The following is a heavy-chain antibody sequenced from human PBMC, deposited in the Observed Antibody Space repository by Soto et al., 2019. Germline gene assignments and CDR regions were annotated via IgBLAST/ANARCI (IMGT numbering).Heavy chain of an antibody. J-gene: IGHJ6*02. V-gene: IGHV1-18*01. CDR1: GYSFTTYG. CDR3: AREGQAPYYSYGMDV. Sequence: QVQLVQSGGEVKKPGASVKVSCKTSGYSFTTYGISWVRQAPGQGLEWMGWISAYNGNTNYAQKLQDRVTMTTDTSTSTAYMELRSLRSDDTAVYYCAREGQAPYYSYGMDVWGQGSTVTGSS. CDR2: ISAYNGNT.